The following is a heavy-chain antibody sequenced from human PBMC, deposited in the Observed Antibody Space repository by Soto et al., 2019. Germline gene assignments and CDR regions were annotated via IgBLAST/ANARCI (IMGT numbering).Heavy chain of an antibody. V-gene: IGHV3-23*01. CDR2: ISGSGGST. J-gene: IGHJ6*03. CDR1: GFTFSSYA. Sequence: GGSLRLSCAASGFTFSSYAMSWVRQAPGKGLEWVSAISGSGGSTYYADSVKGRFTISRDNSKNTLYLQMNSLRAEDTAVYYCATALGADNWTGLRRHYYIGGCGKGSTFTV. D-gene: IGHD1-26*01. CDR3: ATALGADNWTGLRRHYYIGG.